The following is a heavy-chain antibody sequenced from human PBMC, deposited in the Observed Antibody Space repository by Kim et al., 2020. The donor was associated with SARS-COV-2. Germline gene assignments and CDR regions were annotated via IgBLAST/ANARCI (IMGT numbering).Heavy chain of an antibody. CDR3: ARAPRVVVVAATHYFDY. CDR2: IYHSGST. Sequence: SETLSLTCTVSGYSISSGYYWGWIRQPPGKGLEWIGSIYHSGSTYYNPSLKSRVTISVDTSKNQFSLKLSSVTAADTAVYYCARAPRVVVVAATHYFDYWGQGTLVTVSS. CDR1: GYSISSGYY. V-gene: IGHV4-38-2*02. J-gene: IGHJ4*02. D-gene: IGHD2-15*01.